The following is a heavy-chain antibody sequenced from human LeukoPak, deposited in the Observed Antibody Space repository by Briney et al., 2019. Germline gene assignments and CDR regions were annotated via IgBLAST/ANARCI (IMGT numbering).Heavy chain of an antibody. J-gene: IGHJ4*02. D-gene: IGHD3-22*01. CDR1: AGSISSYY. V-gene: IGHV4-59*01. CDR3: ARVTGYMIEDYFDY. CDR2: IYYSGST. Sequence: PSETLSLTCTVSAGSISSYYWSWLRQPPGKGLWWIGYIYYSGSTNYNPSLKSRVTISVDTSKNQFSLRLSSVTAADTAVYYCARVTGYMIEDYFDYWGQGTLVTVSS.